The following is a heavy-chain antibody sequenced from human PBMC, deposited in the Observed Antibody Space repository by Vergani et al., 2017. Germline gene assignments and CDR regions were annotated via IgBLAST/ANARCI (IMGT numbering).Heavy chain of an antibody. Sequence: EVQLVESGGGLVQPGGSLRLSCAASGFIVSSNYMNWVRQAPGKGLEWVSVIYSGGSTYYADSVKGRFTISRDNSKNTLYLQMNSLRAEDTAVYYCETDSSGYYWFDYWGQGTLVTVSS. V-gene: IGHV3-66*01. J-gene: IGHJ4*02. CDR3: ETDSSGYYWFDY. CDR1: GFIVSSNY. CDR2: IYSGGST. D-gene: IGHD3-22*01.